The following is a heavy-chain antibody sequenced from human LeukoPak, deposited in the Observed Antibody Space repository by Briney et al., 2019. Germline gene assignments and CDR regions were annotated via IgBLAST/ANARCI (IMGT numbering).Heavy chain of an antibody. D-gene: IGHD3/OR15-3a*01. CDR2: IYYSGNT. CDR1: GVSISSSNSY. CDR3: ARQTGSGLFILP. Sequence: ASETLSLTCAVSGVSISSSNSYWGWIRQPPGKGLEWIGSIYYSGNTYYNASLKSQVSISIDTSKNQFSLRLTSVTAADTAVYYCARQTGSGLFILPGGQGTLVTVSS. J-gene: IGHJ4*02. V-gene: IGHV4-39*01.